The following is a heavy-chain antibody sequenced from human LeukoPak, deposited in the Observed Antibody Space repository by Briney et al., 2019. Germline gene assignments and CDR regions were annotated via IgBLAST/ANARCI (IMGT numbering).Heavy chain of an antibody. CDR1: GYTFTSYG. CDR2: ISAYNGNT. CDR3: ARDANIRYFGWLLPLDY. J-gene: IGHJ4*02. D-gene: IGHD3-9*01. Sequence: GASVKVSCKASGYTFTSYGISWVRQAPGQGLEWMGWISAYNGNTNYAQKLQGRVTMTTDTSTSTAYMELRSLRSDDTAVYYCARDANIRYFGWLLPLDYWGQGTLVTVSS. V-gene: IGHV1-18*01.